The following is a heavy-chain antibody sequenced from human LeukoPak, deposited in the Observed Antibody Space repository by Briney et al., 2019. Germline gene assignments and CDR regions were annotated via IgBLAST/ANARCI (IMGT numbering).Heavy chain of an antibody. V-gene: IGHV4-39*07. CDR1: GGSISSSSYY. D-gene: IGHD5-18*01. CDR3: ARAGYSYGYVDY. J-gene: IGHJ4*02. Sequence: SETLSLTCTVSGGSISSSSYYWGWIRQPPGKGLEWIGSIYYSGSTWSSLKSRVTISIDTSKSKFSLKLSSVTAADTAVYYCARAGYSYGYVDYWGQGTLVTVSS. CDR2: IYYSGST.